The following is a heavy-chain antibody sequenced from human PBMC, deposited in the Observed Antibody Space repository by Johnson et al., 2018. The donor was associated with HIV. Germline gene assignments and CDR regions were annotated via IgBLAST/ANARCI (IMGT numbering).Heavy chain of an antibody. CDR2: IYSGGST. Sequence: VQLVQSGGGLVQPGGSLRLSCAASGFTVSSNYMSWVRQAPGKGLEWVSVIYSGGSTYYADSVKGRFTISRDNAKNSLYLQVKSLRAEDTALYLCAEDNGIAGTSGDAFDIWGQGTMVTVSS. CDR1: GFTVSSNY. V-gene: IGHV3-66*01. D-gene: IGHD6-13*01. CDR3: AEDNGIAGTSGDAFDI. J-gene: IGHJ3*02.